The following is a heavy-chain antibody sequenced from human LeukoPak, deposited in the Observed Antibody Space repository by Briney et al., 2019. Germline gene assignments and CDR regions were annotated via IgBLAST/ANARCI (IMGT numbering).Heavy chain of an antibody. Sequence: GGSLRLSCAASGFTFSSYWMSWVRQAPGKGLEWVANIKQDGSEKYYVDSVKGRFTISRDNAKNSLYLQMNSLRAEDTAVYYCARSETYYYDSSGYYLYWGQGTLVTVSS. D-gene: IGHD3-22*01. CDR3: ARSETYYYDSSGYYLY. CDR1: GFTFSSYW. V-gene: IGHV3-7*01. J-gene: IGHJ4*02. CDR2: IKQDGSEK.